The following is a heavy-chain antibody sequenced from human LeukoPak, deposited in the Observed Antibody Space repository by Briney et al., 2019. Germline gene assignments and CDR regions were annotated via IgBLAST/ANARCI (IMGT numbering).Heavy chain of an antibody. Sequence: GGSLRLSCSASGFIFSSYAMHWVRQAPGKGLEFVSGISSNGGSTYYADSVKARFTMSRDNSKDALYLQMSSLRAEDTAVYYCVKRLNNYFDYWGQGTLVTVSS. CDR3: VKRLNNYFDY. D-gene: IGHD4/OR15-4a*01. V-gene: IGHV3-64D*06. J-gene: IGHJ4*02. CDR1: GFIFSSYA. CDR2: ISSNGGST.